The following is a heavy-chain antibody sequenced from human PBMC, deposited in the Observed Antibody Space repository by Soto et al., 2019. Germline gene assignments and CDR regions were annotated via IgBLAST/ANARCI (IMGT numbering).Heavy chain of an antibody. D-gene: IGHD3-16*01. J-gene: IGHJ6*02. Sequence: QVQLQESGPGLVKPSQTLSLTCTVSGGSITSGGCYWIWIRRHPGKGLEWIGYIYYSGSTSSNPSLKSRVTISVDTSKNQFSLKLNSVTAADTAVYYCGREGRLSFGLAYYGLDVWGQGTTVTVSS. V-gene: IGHV4-31*03. CDR2: IYYSGST. CDR3: GREGRLSFGLAYYGLDV. CDR1: GGSITSGGCY.